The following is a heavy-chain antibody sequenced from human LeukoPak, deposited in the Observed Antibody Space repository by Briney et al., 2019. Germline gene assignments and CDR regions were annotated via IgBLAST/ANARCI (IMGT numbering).Heavy chain of an antibody. CDR1: GFTFSTYW. CDR3: ARGTGYCLDP. Sequence: GGSLRLSCAASGFTFSTYWMHWVRQAPGKGLVWVSRINGDGRNANYADSVKGRFTISRDNAKNTLYLQMHSLRAEDTAVYYCARGTGYCLDPWGQGTLVTVSS. V-gene: IGHV3-74*01. J-gene: IGHJ5*02. CDR2: INGDGRNA. D-gene: IGHD2-2*03.